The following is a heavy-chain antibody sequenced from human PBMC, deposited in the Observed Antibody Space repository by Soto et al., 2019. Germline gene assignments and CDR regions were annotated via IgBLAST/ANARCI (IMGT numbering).Heavy chain of an antibody. Sequence: GGSLRLSCTASGFTLSHYAMTWVRQAPGKGLEWVSILSSRDFRAQYAESVKGRFTISRDSSQNTLYLQMNNLRADDTAVYYCAKCPSGTSRYGIRFDPWGQGTLVTVSS. CDR3: AKCPSGTSRYGIRFDP. CDR2: LSSRDFRA. V-gene: IGHV3-23*01. CDR1: GFTLSHYA. J-gene: IGHJ5*02. D-gene: IGHD2-2*01.